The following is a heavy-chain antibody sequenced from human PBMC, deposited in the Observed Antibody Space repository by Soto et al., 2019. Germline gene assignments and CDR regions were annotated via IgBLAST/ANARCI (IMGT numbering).Heavy chain of an antibody. J-gene: IGHJ3*02. CDR2: IYPGDSDT. Sequence: GESLKISCKGSGYRFTSYWIGWVRQMPGKGLEWMGIIYPGDSDTRYSPSFQGQVTISADKSISTAYLQWSSLKASDTAMYYCATYYYYDSSGYSMDAFDIWGQGTMVTVSS. CDR3: ATYYYYDSSGYSMDAFDI. CDR1: GYRFTSYW. D-gene: IGHD3-22*01. V-gene: IGHV5-51*01.